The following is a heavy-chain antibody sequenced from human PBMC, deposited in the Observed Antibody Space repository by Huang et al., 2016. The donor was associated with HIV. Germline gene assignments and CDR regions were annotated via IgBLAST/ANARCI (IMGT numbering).Heavy chain of an antibody. CDR3: ASQHIGAAATWF. J-gene: IGHJ4*02. V-gene: IGHV4-39*01. D-gene: IGHD6-13*01. Sequence: QLQLQESGPGQVKPSETLSLTCTVSGDFISSTNYYWGWIRQSPGQGLEWVGSVYQSGITNYNPSLKSRVTLSVDTSRNQFSLRLNSVTAADTAVYYCASQHIGAAATWFWGRGTQVAVSS. CDR1: GDFISSTNYY. CDR2: VYQSGIT.